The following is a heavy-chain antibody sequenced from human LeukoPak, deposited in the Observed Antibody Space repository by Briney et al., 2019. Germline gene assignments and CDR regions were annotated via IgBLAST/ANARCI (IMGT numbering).Heavy chain of an antibody. CDR1: GDSITYDKW. CDR2: IYYSGST. CDR3: ARLNKPGWFDP. J-gene: IGHJ5*02. D-gene: IGHD1-14*01. Sequence: PSGTLSLTCAVSGDSITYDKWWSWVRPPPGKGLEWIGEIYYSGSTYYNPSLKSRLTISVDTSKNQFSLKLTSVTAADTAVYYCARLNKPGWFDPWGQGTLVTVSS. V-gene: IGHV4-4*02.